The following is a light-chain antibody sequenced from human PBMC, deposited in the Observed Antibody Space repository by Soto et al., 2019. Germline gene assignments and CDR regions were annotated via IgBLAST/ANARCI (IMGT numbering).Light chain of an antibody. CDR2: DAS. CDR3: QQYNSYSWT. J-gene: IGKJ1*01. CDR1: QSISSC. V-gene: IGKV1-5*01. Sequence: DIQMTQSPSTLSASVGDRVTITCRTSQSISSCLAWYQQKPGKAPKLLIYDASSLESGVPSRFSGSGSGTEFTLTISSLQPDDFATYYRQQYNSYSWTFGQGTKVEIK.